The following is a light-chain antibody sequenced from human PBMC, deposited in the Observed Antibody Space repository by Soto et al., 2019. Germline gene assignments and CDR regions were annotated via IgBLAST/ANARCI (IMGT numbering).Light chain of an antibody. V-gene: IGLV2-14*01. CDR3: SSYTSSSLYV. CDR1: SSDVGGYNY. J-gene: IGLJ1*01. CDR2: DVS. Sequence: QSALTQPASVSGSPRQSITISCTGTSSDVGGYNYVSGYQQHPGKAPKLMIYDVSNRPSGVSNRFSGSKSGNTAALTISGLQAEDEADYYCSSYTSSSLYVFGTGTKLTVL.